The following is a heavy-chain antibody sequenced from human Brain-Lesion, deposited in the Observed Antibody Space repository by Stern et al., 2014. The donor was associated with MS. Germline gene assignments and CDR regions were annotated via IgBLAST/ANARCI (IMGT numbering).Heavy chain of an antibody. CDR2: IFNSGST. CDR3: ARGRVVPGFQYYATDV. Sequence: VQLVESGPGLVKPSQTLSLSCTVSGGSISSGGYYWSWIRQPAGKGLEWIGRIFNSGSTSSNPSLKRRVTISKDTSKNPFSLRVNSMTAADTAVYYCARGRVVPGFQYYATDVWGQGTTVIVSS. J-gene: IGHJ6*02. CDR1: GGSISSGGYY. V-gene: IGHV4-61*02. D-gene: IGHD2-2*01.